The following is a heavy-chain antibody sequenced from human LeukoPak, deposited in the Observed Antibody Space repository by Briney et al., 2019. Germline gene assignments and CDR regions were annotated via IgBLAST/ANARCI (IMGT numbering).Heavy chain of an antibody. CDR3: ARGIIVGDTPVGY. V-gene: IGHV3-23*01. CDR2: ISGSGGST. D-gene: IGHD1-26*01. Sequence: GGSLRLSCAASGFTFSSYVMSWVRQAPGKGLEWVSAISGSGGSTYYADSVKGRFTISRDNAKNSLYLQMNSLRAEDTAVYCCARGIIVGDTPVGYWGQGTLVTVSS. CDR1: GFTFSSYV. J-gene: IGHJ4*02.